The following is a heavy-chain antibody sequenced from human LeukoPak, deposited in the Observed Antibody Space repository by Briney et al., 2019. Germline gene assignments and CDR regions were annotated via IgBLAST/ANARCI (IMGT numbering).Heavy chain of an antibody. CDR1: GYTFTGYF. Sequence: ASVKVSCKASGYTFTGYFMHWVRQAPGQGFEWMGWINCNSGGTNYAQKFQGRVTMTRDTSISTAYMELSRLRSDDTAAYYCARGGDYYDSSDYPHFDYWGQGALVPVSS. J-gene: IGHJ4*02. CDR3: ARGGDYYDSSDYPHFDY. D-gene: IGHD3-22*01. V-gene: IGHV1-2*02. CDR2: INCNSGGT.